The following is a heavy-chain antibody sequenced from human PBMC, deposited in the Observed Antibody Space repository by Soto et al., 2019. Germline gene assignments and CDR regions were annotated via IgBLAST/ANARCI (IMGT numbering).Heavy chain of an antibody. Sequence: EVQLLESGGGLVQPGGSLRLSCAASGFTFSSYAMSWVRQAPGKGLEWVSAISGSGGSTYYADSVKGRFTISRDNSKNTLYLQMYSLRAEDTAVYYSAKDKKWDEYYNWFDPWGQGPLVTVSS. D-gene: IGHD1-26*01. CDR3: AKDKKWDEYYNWFDP. J-gene: IGHJ5*02. CDR2: ISGSGGST. V-gene: IGHV3-23*01. CDR1: GFTFSSYA.